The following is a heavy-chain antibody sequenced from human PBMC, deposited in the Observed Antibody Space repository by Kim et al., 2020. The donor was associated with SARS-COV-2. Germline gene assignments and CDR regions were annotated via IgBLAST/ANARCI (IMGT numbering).Heavy chain of an antibody. CDR3: ARAPTPYYYDSSGYIYFQH. V-gene: IGHV3-48*03. Sequence: GRFTISRDTAKNSLYLQMNSLRAEDTAVYYCARAPTPYYYDSSGYIYFQHWGQGTLVTVSS. D-gene: IGHD3-22*01. J-gene: IGHJ1*01.